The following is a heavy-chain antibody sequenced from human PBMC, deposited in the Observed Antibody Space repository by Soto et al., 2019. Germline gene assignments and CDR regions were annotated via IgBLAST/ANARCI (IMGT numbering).Heavy chain of an antibody. D-gene: IGHD3-22*01. CDR2: IYYSGSA. CDR3: ARGEGSYYDSSGYYSN. J-gene: IGHJ4*02. Sequence: QVQLQESGPGLVKPSETLSLTCTVSGGSVSSDSYYWSWIRQPPGKGLEWIGYIYYSGSANYNPSLKSRVTISVDTPKNQFALMLSSVTAADTAVYYCARGEGSYYDSSGYYSNWGQGTLVTVSS. V-gene: IGHV4-61*01. CDR1: GGSVSSDSYY.